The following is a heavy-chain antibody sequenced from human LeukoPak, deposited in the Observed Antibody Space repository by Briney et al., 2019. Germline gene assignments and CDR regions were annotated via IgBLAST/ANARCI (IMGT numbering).Heavy chain of an antibody. Sequence: GGSLRLSCAASGFTFSNYAMHWVRQAPGKGLEWVAVISDDGSNKYYADSVKGRFTISRDNSKNTLYLQMNSLRAEDTAVYYCAKGRARITMVRGGVFDYWGQGTLVTVSS. J-gene: IGHJ4*02. CDR3: AKGRARITMVRGGVFDY. CDR2: ISDDGSNK. D-gene: IGHD3-10*01. CDR1: GFTFSNYA. V-gene: IGHV3-30*18.